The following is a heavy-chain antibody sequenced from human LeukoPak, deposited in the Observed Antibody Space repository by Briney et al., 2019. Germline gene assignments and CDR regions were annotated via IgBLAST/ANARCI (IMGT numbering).Heavy chain of an antibody. J-gene: IGHJ4*02. CDR3: ARVEDIV. Sequence: GGSLTLSCAVSGFTFSSYEINWGRQARGKGLGWVSYISSSGSTIYYSDSVKGRFTISRDNANTSLYLQMNSLRSEDTAVYYCARVEDIVWGQGTLVTVSS. D-gene: IGHD2-15*01. V-gene: IGHV3-48*03. CDR2: ISSSGSTI. CDR1: GFTFSSYE.